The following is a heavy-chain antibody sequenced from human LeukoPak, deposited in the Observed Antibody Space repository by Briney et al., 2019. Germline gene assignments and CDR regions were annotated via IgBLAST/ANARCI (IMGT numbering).Heavy chain of an antibody. D-gene: IGHD2-2*01. Sequence: SETLSLTCTVSGGSISSYYWSWIRQPAGKGLEWIGRIYTSGSTNYNPSLKSRVTMSVDTSKNQFSLKLSSVTAADTAVYYCARDRAREPAARYYYYYYMDVWGKGTTVTVSS. V-gene: IGHV4-4*07. CDR1: GGSISSYY. J-gene: IGHJ6*03. CDR2: IYTSGST. CDR3: ARDRAREPAARYYYYYYMDV.